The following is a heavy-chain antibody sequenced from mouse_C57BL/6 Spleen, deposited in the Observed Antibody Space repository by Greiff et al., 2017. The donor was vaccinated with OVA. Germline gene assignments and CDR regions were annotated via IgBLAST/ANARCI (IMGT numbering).Heavy chain of an antibody. J-gene: IGHJ4*01. CDR1: GYTFTTYP. D-gene: IGHD2-2*01. CDR2: FHPYNDDT. V-gene: IGHV1-47*01. CDR3: ARRGDYGYGDAMDY. Sequence: VQLQQSGAELVNPGASVKMSCKASGYTFTTYPIEWMKQNHGKSLEWIGNFHPYNDDTKYNEKFKGKATLTVEKSSSTVYLELRRLTSDDSAVYYCARRGDYGYGDAMDYWGQGTSVTVSS.